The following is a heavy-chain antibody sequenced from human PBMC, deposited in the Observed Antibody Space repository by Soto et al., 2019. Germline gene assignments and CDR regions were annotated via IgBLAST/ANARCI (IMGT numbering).Heavy chain of an antibody. CDR2: IYWDDDK. CDR3: AHTLWGSGIENCFDP. CDR1: GFSLSTSGVG. Sequence: QITLKESGPTLVKPTQTLTLTCTFSGFSLSTSGVGVGWISQPPGKALEWLALIYWDDDKRYSPSLKSRLTNTKDTSKNQVVLTMTNMDPVDTATYYCAHTLWGSGIENCFDPWGQGTLVTDSS. J-gene: IGHJ5*02. D-gene: IGHD3-10*01. V-gene: IGHV2-5*02.